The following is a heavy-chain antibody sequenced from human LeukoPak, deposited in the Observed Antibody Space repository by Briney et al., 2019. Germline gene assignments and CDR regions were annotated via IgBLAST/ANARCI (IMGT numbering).Heavy chain of an antibody. D-gene: IGHD3-3*01. CDR2: ISSSSSTI. V-gene: IGHV3-48*01. CDR1: GFTFSSYS. J-gene: IGHJ3*02. CDR3: ARDGPIGIFGVVIIRRDAFDI. Sequence: GGSLRLSCAASGFTFSSYSMNWVRQAPGKGLEWVSYISSSSSTIYYADSVKGRFTISRDNAKNSLYLQMNSLRAEDTAVYYCARDGPIGIFGVVIIRRDAFDIWGQGTMVTVSS.